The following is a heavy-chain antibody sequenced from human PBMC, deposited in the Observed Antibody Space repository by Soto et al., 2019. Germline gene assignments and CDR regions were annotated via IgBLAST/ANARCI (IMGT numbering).Heavy chain of an antibody. CDR2: NFYSWFT. V-gene: IGHV4-59*01. J-gene: IGHJ4*02. Sequence: QVQLQESGPGLVKPSETLSLTCTVSGGSISSFYWSWIRQPPGKGLEWIGYNFYSWFTKYNPSLKSRVTISLDTSKNQIYMNLSSVTAADTALYYCAREGLWFGDYEGYWGQGAPVTVSS. D-gene: IGHD3-10*01. CDR3: AREGLWFGDYEGY. CDR1: GGSISSFY.